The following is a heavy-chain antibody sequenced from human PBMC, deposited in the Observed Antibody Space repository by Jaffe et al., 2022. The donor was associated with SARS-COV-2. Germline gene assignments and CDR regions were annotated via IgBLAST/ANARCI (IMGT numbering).Heavy chain of an antibody. D-gene: IGHD3-16*01. J-gene: IGHJ4*01. CDR1: GGSISSSSNY. CDR3: ARSRASVLSGVGF. V-gene: IGHV4-39*01. CDR2: IYSSGST. Sequence: QLRLQESGPRLVKPSEILSLTCTVSGGSISSSSNYWGWIRQPPGKGLEWIGSIYSSGSTYYNPSLKSRVTISVDTSKNQFSLKLTSVTAADTAVYYCARSRASVLSGVGFWGQGTLVTVSS.